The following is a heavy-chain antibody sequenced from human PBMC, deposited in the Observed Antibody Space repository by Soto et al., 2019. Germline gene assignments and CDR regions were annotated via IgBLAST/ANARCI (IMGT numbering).Heavy chain of an antibody. CDR3: ARDLGDTSGYYLGAFDI. D-gene: IGHD3-22*01. J-gene: IGHJ3*02. V-gene: IGHV3-7*01. CDR1: GFTFSSYW. Sequence: GGSLRLSCAASGFTFSSYWMNWVRQAPGKGLEWVANIKQDGSEKYYVDSVKGRFTISRDNAKNSLYLQMNSLRAEDTAVYYCARDLGDTSGYYLGAFDIWGQGTMVTVSS. CDR2: IKQDGSEK.